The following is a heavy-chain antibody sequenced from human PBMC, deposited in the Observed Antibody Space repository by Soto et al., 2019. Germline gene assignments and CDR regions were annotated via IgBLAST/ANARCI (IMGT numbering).Heavy chain of an antibody. CDR1: GFIFSTYW. CDR3: AKEWVYDTSGWSFDY. V-gene: IGHV3-7*01. Sequence: GGSLRLSCAASGFIFSTYWMSWVRQAPGKGLEWVAILKEDGSEKYYVDSVKGRFTISRDNAKNSLYLQMNNLRAEDTAVYYCAKEWVYDTSGWSFDYWGQGTLVTVSS. CDR2: LKEDGSEK. J-gene: IGHJ4*02. D-gene: IGHD3-22*01.